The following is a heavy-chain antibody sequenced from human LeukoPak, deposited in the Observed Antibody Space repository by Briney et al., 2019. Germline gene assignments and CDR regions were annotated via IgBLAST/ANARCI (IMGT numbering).Heavy chain of an antibody. CDR1: GFTRSTYS. J-gene: IGHJ4*02. D-gene: IGHD3-22*01. CDR3: ARGSTYYDSSGQVPFDY. Sequence: GGSLRLSCAASGFTRSTYSMNWVRQAPGKGLEWVSYISSSSSTIYYADSVKGRFTISRDNAKNSLYLQMNSLRAEDTAVYYCARGSTYYDSSGQVPFDYWGQGTLVTVSS. CDR2: ISSSSSTI. V-gene: IGHV3-48*01.